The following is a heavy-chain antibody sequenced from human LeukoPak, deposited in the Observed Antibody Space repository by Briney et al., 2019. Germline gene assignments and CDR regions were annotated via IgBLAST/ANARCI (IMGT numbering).Heavy chain of an antibody. CDR1: GFTFSSYW. D-gene: IGHD6-6*01. CDR3: ARGHEYSSSSPFDY. CDR2: IKQDGSEK. J-gene: IGHJ4*02. Sequence: GGSLRLSCAASGFTFSSYWMSWVRQAPGKGLEWVANIKQDGSEKYYVDSVKGRFTISRDNAKNSLYLQMNSLRAEDTAVYYCARGHEYSSSSPFDYWGQGTLVTVSS. V-gene: IGHV3-7*01.